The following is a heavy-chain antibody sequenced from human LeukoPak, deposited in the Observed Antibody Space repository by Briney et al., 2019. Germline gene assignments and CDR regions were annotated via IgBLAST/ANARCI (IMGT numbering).Heavy chain of an antibody. J-gene: IGHJ4*02. CDR1: GGSISSYY. CDR3: ARGYSGSYGRFDH. CDR2: IYYSGST. Sequence: SETLSLTCTVSGGSISSYYWSWIRQPPGKGLEWIGYIYYSGSTSYNPSLKSRVTISVDTSKNQFSLKLSSVTAADTAVYYCARGYSGSYGRFDHWGQGTLVTVPS. V-gene: IGHV4-59*01. D-gene: IGHD1-26*01.